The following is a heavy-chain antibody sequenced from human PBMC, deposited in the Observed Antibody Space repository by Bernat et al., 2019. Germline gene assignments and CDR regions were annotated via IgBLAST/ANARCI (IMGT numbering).Heavy chain of an antibody. V-gene: IGHV3-11*01. CDR3: ARSRIEYYFDY. Sequence: QVQLVESGGGLVKPGGSLRLSCAASGFTFSDYYMGWVRQAPGKGLEWVSYISNSGSNIYYADSVRGRFTISRDNAKNSLYLQMNSLRAEDTAVYYCARSRIEYYFDYWGQGTLVTVS. CDR2: ISNSGSNI. CDR1: GFTFSDYY. D-gene: IGHD2-21*01. J-gene: IGHJ4*02.